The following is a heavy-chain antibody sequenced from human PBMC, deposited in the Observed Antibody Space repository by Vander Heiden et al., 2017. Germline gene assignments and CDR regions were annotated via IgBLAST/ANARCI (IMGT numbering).Heavy chain of an antibody. J-gene: IGHJ6*02. CDR1: GGSVSSGSYY. Sequence: HVQLQDSGPGLSKPSETLSLTCTVPGGSVSSGSYYWSWIRQPPGKGLEWIGYIYYSGSTNYNPSLKSRVTISVDTSKNQFSLKLSSVTAADTAVYYCARDWAGGSATAYYGMDVWGQGTTVTVSS. D-gene: IGHD1-26*01. CDR3: ARDWAGGSATAYYGMDV. V-gene: IGHV4-61*01. CDR2: IYYSGST.